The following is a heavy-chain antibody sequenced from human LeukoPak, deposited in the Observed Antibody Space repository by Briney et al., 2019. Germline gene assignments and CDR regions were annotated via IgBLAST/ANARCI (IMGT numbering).Heavy chain of an antibody. Sequence: GGSLRLSCAASGFTFSSYSMNWVRQAPGKGLEWVAFIRYDGSNKYYADSVKGRFTISRDNSKNTLYLQMNSLRAEDTAVYYCAKEIYDSSGYFDYWGQGTLVTVSS. V-gene: IGHV3-30*02. CDR1: GFTFSSYS. D-gene: IGHD3-22*01. CDR3: AKEIYDSSGYFDY. CDR2: IRYDGSNK. J-gene: IGHJ4*02.